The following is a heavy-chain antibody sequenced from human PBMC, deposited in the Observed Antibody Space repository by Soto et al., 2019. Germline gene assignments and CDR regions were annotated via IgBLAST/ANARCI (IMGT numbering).Heavy chain of an antibody. CDR1: GGSISSSSYY. D-gene: IGHD4-4*01. Sequence: PSETLSLTCTVSGGSISSSSYYWGWIRQPPGKGLEWIGEINHSGSTNYNPSLKSRVTISVDTSKNQFSLKLSSVTAADTAVYYCARGFRPRVTYPYHYYYYMDVWGKGTTVTVSS. V-gene: IGHV4-39*07. J-gene: IGHJ6*03. CDR3: ARGFRPRVTYPYHYYYYMDV. CDR2: INHSGST.